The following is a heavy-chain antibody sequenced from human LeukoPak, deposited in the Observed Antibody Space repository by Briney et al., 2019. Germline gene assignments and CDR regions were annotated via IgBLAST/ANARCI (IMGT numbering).Heavy chain of an antibody. Sequence: SETLSLTCTVSGASISSYYWSWIRQPPGKGLEWIGSIYYSGSTYYNPSLKSRVTISVDTSKNQFSLKLSSVTAADTAVYYCARRAPYSYEWSTLDYWGQGTLVTVSS. CDR3: ARRAPYSYEWSTLDY. J-gene: IGHJ4*02. CDR1: GASISSYY. D-gene: IGHD5-18*01. V-gene: IGHV4-59*08. CDR2: IYYSGST.